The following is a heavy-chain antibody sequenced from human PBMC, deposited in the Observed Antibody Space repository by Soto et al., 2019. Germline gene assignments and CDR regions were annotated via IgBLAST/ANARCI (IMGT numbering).Heavy chain of an antibody. V-gene: IGHV1-69*04. CDR2: IIPILGIA. Sequence: SVKVSCKASGHSITSHYVHWVRQAPGQGLEWMGRIIPILGIANYAQKFQGRVTITADKSTSTAYMELSSLRSEDTAVYYCARGSGSYYGMDVWGQGTTVTVSS. CDR1: GHSITSHY. D-gene: IGHD3-10*01. CDR3: ARGSGSYYGMDV. J-gene: IGHJ6*02.